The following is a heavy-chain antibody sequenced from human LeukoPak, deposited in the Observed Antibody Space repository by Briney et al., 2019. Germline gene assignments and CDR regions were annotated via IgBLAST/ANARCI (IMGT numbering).Heavy chain of an antibody. CDR2: ISAYNGNT. CDR1: GYTFTSYG. J-gene: IGHJ4*02. Sequence: GASVKVSCKASGYTFTSYGISWVRQAPGQGLEWMGWISAYNGNTNYAQKLQGRVTMTTDTSTSTAYMELRSLRSDNTAVYYCARGPQLTTDKQQLVPGGFDYWGQGTLVTVSS. D-gene: IGHD6-13*01. CDR3: ARGPQLTTDKQQLVPGGFDY. V-gene: IGHV1-18*01.